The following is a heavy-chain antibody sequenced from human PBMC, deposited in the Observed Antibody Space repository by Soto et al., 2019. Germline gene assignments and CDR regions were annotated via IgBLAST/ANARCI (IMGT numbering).Heavy chain of an antibody. J-gene: IGHJ5*02. V-gene: IGHV1-18*01. D-gene: IGHD2-15*01. CDR1: GYSFRTHG. CDR2: ISTYDDKT. CDR3: ARDLGYCNSSGCFRNWFDP. Sequence: QVQLVQSGAEVKTPGASVKVSCRASGYSFRTHGISWVRQAHGQGLEWMGWISTYDDKTNFPQKFQGRITMTTDTSTSTAYMEQWSLRSDYTAVYFCARDLGYCNSSGCFRNWFDPWGQGTLVTVSS.